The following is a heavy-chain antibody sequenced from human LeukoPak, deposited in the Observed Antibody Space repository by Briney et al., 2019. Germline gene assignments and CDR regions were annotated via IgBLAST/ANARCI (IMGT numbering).Heavy chain of an antibody. CDR2: INHSGST. CDR1: GGSFSGYY. J-gene: IGHJ4*02. V-gene: IGHV4-34*01. D-gene: IGHD6-25*01. Sequence: SETLSLTCAVYGGSFSGYYWSWIRQPPGKGLEWIGEINHSGSTNYNPSLKSRVTISVDTSKNQFSLKLRSVTAADTAVYYCARGGGYPPLDYWGQGTLVTVSS. CDR3: ARGGGYPPLDY.